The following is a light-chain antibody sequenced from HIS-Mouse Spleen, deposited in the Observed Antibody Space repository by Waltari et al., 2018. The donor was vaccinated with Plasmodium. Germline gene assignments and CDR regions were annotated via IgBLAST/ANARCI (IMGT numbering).Light chain of an antibody. Sequence: DIQMTQSPSSLSASVGDRVTITCQASQDISNYLNWYQQKTGKAPKLLIYDASNLETGGPSRFSGSGAGTEFTFTSSSLQPEEIATYYGQQYDKLPPAFTFGPGTKVDIK. CDR2: DAS. J-gene: IGKJ3*01. CDR3: QQYDKLPPAFT. CDR1: QDISNY. V-gene: IGKV1-33*01.